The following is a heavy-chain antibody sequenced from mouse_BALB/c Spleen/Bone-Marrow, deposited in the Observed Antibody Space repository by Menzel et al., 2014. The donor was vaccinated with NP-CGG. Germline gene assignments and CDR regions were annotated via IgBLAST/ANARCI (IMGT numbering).Heavy chain of an antibody. CDR1: GYAFTDRW. J-gene: IGHJ4*01. CDR2: IDTSDSYT. V-gene: IGHV1-69*01. CDR3: ARGGDDFSLDY. D-gene: IGHD2-4*01. Sequence: VKLMESGTELVMPGASVKMSCKASGYAFTDRWIHWVKQRPGQGLEWIGAIDTSDSYTNYNQKFKGKATLTVDESSSTAYIRLSSLTSEDSAVYYRARGGDDFSLDYWGQRTSVTVSS.